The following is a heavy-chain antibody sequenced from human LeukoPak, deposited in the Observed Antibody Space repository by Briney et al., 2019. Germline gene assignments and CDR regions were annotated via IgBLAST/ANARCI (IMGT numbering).Heavy chain of an antibody. CDR1: GFTVSSNY. V-gene: IGHV3-53*01. Sequence: GGSLRLSCAASGFTVSSNYMSWVRQAPGKGLERVSIIYSGGSTFYADSVKGRFTISRDNSKNTLYLQMNSLRAEDTAVYYCARGGSYLSAFDIWGQGTMVTVSS. CDR3: ARGGSYLSAFDI. D-gene: IGHD1-26*01. CDR2: IYSGGST. J-gene: IGHJ3*02.